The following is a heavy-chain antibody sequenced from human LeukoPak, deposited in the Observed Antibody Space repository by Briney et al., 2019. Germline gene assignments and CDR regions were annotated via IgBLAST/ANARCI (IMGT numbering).Heavy chain of an antibody. Sequence: GGSLRLSCAASGSTFSTYWMHWVRQAPGKGLVWVSRIESDGSSTSYADSVKGRFTISRDNAKNTLYLQMNSLRAEDTAVYYCARDPSSTSGYFDDWGQGTLVTVSS. D-gene: IGHD2-2*01. CDR3: ARDPSSTSGYFDD. J-gene: IGHJ4*02. V-gene: IGHV3-74*01. CDR1: GSTFSTYW. CDR2: IESDGSST.